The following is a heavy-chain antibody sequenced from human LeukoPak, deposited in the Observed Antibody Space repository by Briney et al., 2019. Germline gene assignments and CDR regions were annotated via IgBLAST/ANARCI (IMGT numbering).Heavy chain of an antibody. CDR1: GFTFSSYA. V-gene: IGHV3-23*01. D-gene: IGHD6-19*01. J-gene: IGHJ6*02. CDR3: AKTIAVAGKTEYYYYGMDV. Sequence: GGSLRLSCAASGFTFSSYAMSWVRQAPGKGLEWVSAISGSGGSTYYADSVKGRFIISRDNSKNTLYLQTNSLRAEDTAVYYCAKTIAVAGKTEYYYYGMDVWGQGTTVTVSS. CDR2: ISGSGGST.